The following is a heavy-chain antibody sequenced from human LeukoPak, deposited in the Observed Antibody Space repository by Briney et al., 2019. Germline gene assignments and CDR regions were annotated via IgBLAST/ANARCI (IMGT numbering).Heavy chain of an antibody. V-gene: IGHV3-48*04. D-gene: IGHD6-19*01. CDR2: ISTSGDTI. J-gene: IGHJ4*02. CDR3: ARGRAVANIRQVSPFDY. CDR1: GFTFSSYG. Sequence: GGSLRLSCAASGFTFSSYGMNWVRQAPGKGLEWLSFISTSGDTIYYADSVKGRFTISRDDAKNSLYLQMNSLRVEDTALYYCARGRAVANIRQVSPFDYCGQGTLVTVSS.